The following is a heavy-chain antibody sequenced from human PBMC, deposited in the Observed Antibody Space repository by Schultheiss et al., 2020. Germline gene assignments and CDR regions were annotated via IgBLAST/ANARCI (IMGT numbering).Heavy chain of an antibody. J-gene: IGHJ4*02. CDR3: ARDVGQWLVLEFYYFDY. Sequence: ASVKVSCKASGYTFTGYYMHWVRQAPGQGLEWMGWINPNSGGTNYAQKFQGRVTMTRDTSISTAYMELSRLRSDDTAVYYCARDVGQWLVLEFYYFDYWGKGALVNVYS. D-gene: IGHD6-19*01. V-gene: IGHV1-2*02. CDR2: INPNSGGT. CDR1: GYTFTGYY.